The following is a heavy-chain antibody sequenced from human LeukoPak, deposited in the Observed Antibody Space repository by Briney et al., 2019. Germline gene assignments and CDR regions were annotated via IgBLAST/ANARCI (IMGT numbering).Heavy chain of an antibody. V-gene: IGHV4-4*02. CDR1: GGSISSSNW. CDR3: AIGGTTVAGTFWFDP. CDR2: VYHTGSS. Sequence: SETLSLTCAVSGGSISSSNWWSWVRQPPGKGLEWIGEVYHTGSSNYNPSLKSRVTISVDKSKSQFSLKLSSVTAADTAVYYCAIGGTTVAGTFWFDPWGQGTLVTVSS. D-gene: IGHD6-19*01. J-gene: IGHJ5*02.